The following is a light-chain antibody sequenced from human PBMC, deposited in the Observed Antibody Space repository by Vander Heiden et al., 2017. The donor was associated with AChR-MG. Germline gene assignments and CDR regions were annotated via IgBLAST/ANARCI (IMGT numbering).Light chain of an antibody. CDR1: ISDVVAYNY. CDR3: SAFTISTTVI. Sequence: QSALTQPAPVSGSPGQPITLSCAGTISDVVAYNYVPWYQQHPGNAPKLMVYDVSSRPSGISNRFSGSKSGNTASLTISGLQAEDEADYYCSAFTISTTVIFGGGTRLTVL. V-gene: IGLV2-14*01. CDR2: DVS. J-gene: IGLJ2*01.